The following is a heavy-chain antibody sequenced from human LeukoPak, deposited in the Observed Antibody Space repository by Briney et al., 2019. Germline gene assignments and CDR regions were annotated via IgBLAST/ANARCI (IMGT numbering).Heavy chain of an antibody. V-gene: IGHV4-59*01. CDR3: ARERATAGPHFEH. J-gene: IGHJ4*02. D-gene: IGHD1-1*01. Sequence: SETLSLTCSVSGGSISTYYWSWIRQPPGKGLEWIGYNYNRGTTNYNPSLKSRVTISVDRSKNQFSLSLTSVTAADTAVYYCARERATAGPHFEHWGRGILVTVSS. CDR1: GGSISTYY. CDR2: NYNRGTT.